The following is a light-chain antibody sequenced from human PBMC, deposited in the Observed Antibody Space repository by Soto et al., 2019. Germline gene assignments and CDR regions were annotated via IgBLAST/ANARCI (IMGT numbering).Light chain of an antibody. V-gene: IGKV3-15*01. CDR1: QSVSSN. CDR3: QKRGNWPQ. J-gene: IGKJ5*01. Sequence: EIVMTQSPATLSVSTVERATLSCRASQSVSSNLAWYQQKPGQAPRLLIYGASTRATGIPARFSGSGSGTDFTLTISGLEPEDFAIYYCQKRGNWPQFGQGTRLEIK. CDR2: GAS.